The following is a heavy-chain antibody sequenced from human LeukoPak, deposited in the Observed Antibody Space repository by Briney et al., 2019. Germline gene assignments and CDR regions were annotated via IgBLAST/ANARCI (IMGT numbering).Heavy chain of an antibody. D-gene: IGHD3-9*01. CDR2: ITGSGGNT. J-gene: IGHJ4*02. CDR1: GFTFSNYA. Sequence: GGSLRLSCAASGFTFSNYAMSWVRQAPGKGLEWVSAITGSGGNTYYTDSVKGRFTISRDNSKNTLYLQMNSLSAEDTAIYYCAKWGDYDVLTGYYDSDYWGQGTLVTVSS. CDR3: AKWGDYDVLTGYYDSDY. V-gene: IGHV3-23*01.